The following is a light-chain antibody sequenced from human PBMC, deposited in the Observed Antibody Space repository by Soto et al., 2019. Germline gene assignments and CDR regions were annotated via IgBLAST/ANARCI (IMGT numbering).Light chain of an antibody. V-gene: IGKV1-5*03. J-gene: IGKJ3*01. CDR2: KAS. Sequence: DIQMTQSPSTLSASVGDRVTITCRASQSIKNWLAWYQQKPGEAPKLLIYKASTLESGVPPRFSGSGSGTEFTLTISCLQPDDVATYYCQQYSSYSQFTFGPGTRVDIK. CDR3: QQYSSYSQFT. CDR1: QSIKNW.